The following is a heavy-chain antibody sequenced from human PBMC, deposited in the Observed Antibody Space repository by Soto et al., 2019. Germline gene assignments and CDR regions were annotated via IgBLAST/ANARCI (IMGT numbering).Heavy chain of an antibody. CDR2: IIAMFGTA. V-gene: IGHV1-69*13. CDR1: GGTFSSYA. CDR3: ARISVGYYYSSSYSNNYYYDGMDV. D-gene: IGHD3-22*01. J-gene: IGHJ6*02. Sequence: SVKVSCKASGGTFSSYAISWVRQAPGQGLEWMGGIIAMFGTANCAQKFHGRVTITATESTRTAYMELSSLSSEDTDVYYCARISVGYYYSSSYSNNYYYDGMDVWGQGTTVTVSS.